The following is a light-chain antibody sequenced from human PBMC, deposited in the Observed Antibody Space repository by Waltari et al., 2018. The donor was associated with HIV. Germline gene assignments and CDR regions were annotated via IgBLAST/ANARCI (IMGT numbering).Light chain of an antibody. CDR2: SNS. CDR1: SSNIGSRS. CDR3: SVWDVTLNGCV. V-gene: IGLV1-44*01. J-gene: IGLJ2*01. Sequence: QPLLTQSPSASGTPGQRVNISCFGTSSNIGSRSVNWYQHFPGTPPKLRIFSNSERPSGVPDRFSGSESGTSASLAIAGLHSQDEADYYCSVWDVTLNGCVFGGGTRLSVL.